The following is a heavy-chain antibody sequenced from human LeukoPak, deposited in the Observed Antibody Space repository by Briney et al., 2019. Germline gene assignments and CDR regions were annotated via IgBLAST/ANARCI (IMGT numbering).Heavy chain of an antibody. CDR1: GYTFTSYG. CDR3: AREFYYGGNFPPFDY. CDR2: VNAYSGYT. Sequence: GASVKVSCKPSGYTFTSYGVRWVRQAPGQGLEWMGWVNAYSGYTKYAQNLQDRFTLTTDTSTTTAYMELRSLTSDDTAIYYCAREFYYGGNFPPFDYWGQGTLVTVSS. J-gene: IGHJ4*02. V-gene: IGHV1-18*01. D-gene: IGHD4-23*01.